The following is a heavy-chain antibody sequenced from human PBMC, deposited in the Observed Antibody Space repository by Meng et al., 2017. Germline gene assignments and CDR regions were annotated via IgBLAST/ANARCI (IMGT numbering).Heavy chain of an antibody. CDR3: ARDSPPDYGDAGG. J-gene: IGHJ4*02. CDR2: INPNSGGT. Sequence: ASVKVSCKASGYTFTGYYMHWVRQAPGQGLEWMGWINPNSGGTNYAKKFQGRVTMTRDTSISTAYMELSRLRSDDTAVYYCARDSPPDYGDAGGWGQGTLVTVSS. D-gene: IGHD4-17*01. V-gene: IGHV1-2*02. CDR1: GYTFTGYY.